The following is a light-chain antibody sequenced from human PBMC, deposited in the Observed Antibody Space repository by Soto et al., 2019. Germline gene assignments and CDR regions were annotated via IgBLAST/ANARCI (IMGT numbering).Light chain of an antibody. V-gene: IGKV1-9*01. CDR1: QGVNSH. CDR3: QHLNAYPIT. CDR2: EVS. J-gene: IGKJ5*01. Sequence: IHLTQFPSSLSASVGDRVTITCRASQGVNSHLAWHQQKPGKAPKLLISEVSTLQSGVPSRFSGSGSGTDVTLTSGSLQPEDFATYYCQHLNAYPITFGQGTRLEI.